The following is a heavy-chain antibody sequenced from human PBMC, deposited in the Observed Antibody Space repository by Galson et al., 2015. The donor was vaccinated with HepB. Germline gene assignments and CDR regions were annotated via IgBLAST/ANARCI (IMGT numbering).Heavy chain of an antibody. Sequence: SLRLSCAASGFTFSDYYMSWIRQAPGKGLEWVSYISSSSSYTNYADSVKGRFTISRDNAKNSLYLQMNSLRAEDTAVYYCASAIAVAGLAFDIWGQGTMVTVSS. CDR3: ASAIAVAGLAFDI. CDR1: GFTFSDYY. V-gene: IGHV3-11*06. D-gene: IGHD6-19*01. J-gene: IGHJ3*02. CDR2: ISSSSSYT.